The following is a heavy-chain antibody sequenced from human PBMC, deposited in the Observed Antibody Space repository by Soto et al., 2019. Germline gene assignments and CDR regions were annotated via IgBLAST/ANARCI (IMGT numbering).Heavy chain of an antibody. CDR3: VVAAQPYFFEY. D-gene: IGHD2-15*01. CDR1: GYTFTSYG. CDR2: ISAYNGNT. V-gene: IGHV1-18*01. Sequence: QVQLVQSGAEVKKPGASVKVSCKASGYTFTSYGISWVRQAPGQVLEWMGWISAYNGNTNSAQKLQGRVTMTTDTTTSTAYMELRSLRSDDTAVYYCVVAAQPYFFEYWGQGTLVTVSS. J-gene: IGHJ4*02.